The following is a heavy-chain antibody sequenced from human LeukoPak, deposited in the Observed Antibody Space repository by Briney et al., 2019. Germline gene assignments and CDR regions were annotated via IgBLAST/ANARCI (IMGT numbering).Heavy chain of an antibody. CDR3: AGPRGYYDSSGYYEYYFDY. J-gene: IGHJ4*02. CDR2: ISGSGGST. CDR1: GFTFSSYA. V-gene: IGHV3-23*01. D-gene: IGHD3-22*01. Sequence: GGSLRLSCAASGFTFSSYAMSWVRQAPGRGVEWVSAISGSGGSTYYADSVKGRFTISRDNSKNTLYLQMNSLRAEDTAVYYCAGPRGYYDSSGYYEYYFDYWGQGTLVTVSS.